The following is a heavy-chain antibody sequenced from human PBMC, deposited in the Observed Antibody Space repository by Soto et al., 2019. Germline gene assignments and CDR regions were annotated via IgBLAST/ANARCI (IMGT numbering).Heavy chain of an antibody. CDR3: ARYDYGGNLI. Sequence: PSETLSLTCTVSCGSISSGGYYWSWIRQHPGKGLEWIGYIYYSGSTYYNPSLKSRVTISVDTSKNQFSLKLSSVAAADTAVYYCARYDYGGNLIWGQGTMVTVSS. V-gene: IGHV4-31*03. CDR1: CGSISSGGYY. CDR2: IYYSGST. D-gene: IGHD4-17*01. J-gene: IGHJ3*02.